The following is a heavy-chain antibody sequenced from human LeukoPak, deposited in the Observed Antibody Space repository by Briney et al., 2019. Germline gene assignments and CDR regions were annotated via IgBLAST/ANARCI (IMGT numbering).Heavy chain of an antibody. J-gene: IGHJ5*02. Sequence: SETLSLTCTVSGGSISSSSYYWGWIRQPPGKGLEWIGSIYYRGSIYYNPSLKSRLTISVDTSKNQFSLKLSSVTAADTAVYYCATHIVVVPAATTNWFDPWGQGTLVTASS. CDR3: ATHIVVVPAATTNWFDP. CDR2: IYYRGSI. D-gene: IGHD2-2*01. V-gene: IGHV4-39*01. CDR1: GGSISSSSYY.